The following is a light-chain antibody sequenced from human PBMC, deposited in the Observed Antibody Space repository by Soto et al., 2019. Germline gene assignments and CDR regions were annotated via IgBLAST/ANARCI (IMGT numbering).Light chain of an antibody. CDR3: GTWDNSPGAYV. V-gene: IGLV1-51*01. Sequence: QSVLTHPPSVSSDTGHRVTISCSGSSSNIGNNYLSWYQQLPGTAPKLVIYDNNKRPSGIPDRISGSKSGTSATLGITGLQSGDEADYYCGTWDNSPGAYVFGPGPKVTVL. CDR2: DNN. J-gene: IGLJ1*01. CDR1: SSNIGNNY.